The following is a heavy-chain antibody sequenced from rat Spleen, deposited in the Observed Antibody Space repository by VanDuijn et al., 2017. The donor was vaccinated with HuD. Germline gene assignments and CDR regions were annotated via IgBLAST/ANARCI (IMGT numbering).Heavy chain of an antibody. D-gene: IGHD4-3*01. J-gene: IGHJ2*01. CDR1: GFTFSGYW. V-gene: IGHV5-31*01. CDR3: ARPSARYSSGYSYYFEH. CDR2: ITNTGCRP. Sequence: EVQLVETGGGLVQPGESLKLSCVASGFTFSGYWMNWIRPAPGKGLAWVASITNTGCRPFHLDSAKGRFTITRDNAKSTLYLQMDSLRSEDTATYNCARPSARYSSGYSYYFEHWGQGVMVTVSS.